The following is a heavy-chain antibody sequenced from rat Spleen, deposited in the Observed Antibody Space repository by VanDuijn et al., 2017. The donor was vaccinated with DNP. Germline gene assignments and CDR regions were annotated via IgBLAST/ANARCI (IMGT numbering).Heavy chain of an antibody. CDR2: ISFDGSST. CDR1: GFTFSNYY. D-gene: IGHD1-1*01. J-gene: IGHJ3*01. V-gene: IGHV5-7*01. CDR3: ARGGGDGFAY. Sequence: EVQLVESGGGLVQPGRSLKLSCAASGFTFSNYYMAWVRQAPTEGLEWVAAISFDGSSTYYRDSVRGRFTVSRDNAKSTLYLQMDSLRSEDTATYYCARGGGDGFAYWGRGTLVTVSS.